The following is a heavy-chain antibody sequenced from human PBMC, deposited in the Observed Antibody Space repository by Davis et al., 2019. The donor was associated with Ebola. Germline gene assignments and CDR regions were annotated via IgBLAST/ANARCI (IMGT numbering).Heavy chain of an antibody. V-gene: IGHV3-21*04. D-gene: IGHD1-26*01. CDR3: AKDLVGAAEGYFDY. J-gene: IGHJ4*02. CDR2: ISLSGSYI. Sequence: PGGSLRLSCAASGFTFSSYYMNWVRQAPGKGLEWVSSISLSGSYISYADSVKGRIIISRDNAQNTLYLQMNSLRVEDTAVYYCAKDLVGAAEGYFDYWGQGTLVTVSS. CDR1: GFTFSSYY.